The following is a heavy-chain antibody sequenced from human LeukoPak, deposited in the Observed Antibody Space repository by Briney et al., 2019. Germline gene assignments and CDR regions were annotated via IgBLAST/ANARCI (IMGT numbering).Heavy chain of an antibody. Sequence: ASVKVSCKASGYTFTSYGISWVRQAPGQGLEWMGWISAKNGNTNFAQKFQGRVTMTTDTSTSTAYMELRSLRSDDSAVYYCARVRIGVGYDMGVWGKGTTVTISS. CDR1: GYTFTSYG. D-gene: IGHD3-16*01. J-gene: IGHJ6*03. CDR2: ISAKNGNT. CDR3: ARVRIGVGYDMGV. V-gene: IGHV1-18*01.